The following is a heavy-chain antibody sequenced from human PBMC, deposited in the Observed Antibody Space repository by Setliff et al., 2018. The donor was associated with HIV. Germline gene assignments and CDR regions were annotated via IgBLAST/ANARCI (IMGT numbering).Heavy chain of an antibody. CDR3: ARLSGGMVPNY. D-gene: IGHD3-10*01. V-gene: IGHV4-4*02. Sequence: SETLSLTCAVSGGSISSDNWWTWVRQAPGKGLEWIGEIHHSGTAYDNPSLKSRVTISVDPSKNQILLRLSSVTAADTAVYYCARLSGGMVPNYWGQGTLVTVSS. J-gene: IGHJ4*02. CDR2: IHHSGTA. CDR1: GGSISSDNW.